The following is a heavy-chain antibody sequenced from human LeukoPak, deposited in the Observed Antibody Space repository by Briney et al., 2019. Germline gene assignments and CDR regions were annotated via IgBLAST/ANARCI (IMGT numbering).Heavy chain of an antibody. CDR3: ARGPDYYGDYISWFPDASHI. Sequence: SETLSLTCAVSGASFSGYFWNWIRQSPEKGLEWIGEIKYDGTTNYNPSLTSRVTMSIDKAKNQFHLKVTSLTAADTAVYYCARGPDYYGDYISWFPDASHIWGQGTLVSVSP. V-gene: IGHV4-34*01. CDR2: IKYDGTT. CDR1: GASFSGYF. D-gene: IGHD4-17*01. J-gene: IGHJ3*02.